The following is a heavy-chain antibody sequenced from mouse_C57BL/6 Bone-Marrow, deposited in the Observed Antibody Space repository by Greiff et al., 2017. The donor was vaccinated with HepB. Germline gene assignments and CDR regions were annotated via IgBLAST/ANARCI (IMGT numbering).Heavy chain of an antibody. CDR2: ILPGSGST. J-gene: IGHJ2*01. Sequence: QVQLQQSGAELVKPGASVKISCKATGYTFTGYWIEWVKQRPGHGLEWIGEILPGSGSTNYNEKFKGKATFTADTSSNTAYMQLSSLTTEDSAIYYCARSSPHYYGSSYGYWGQGTTLTVSS. CDR1: GYTFTGYW. V-gene: IGHV1-9*01. CDR3: ARSSPHYYGSSYGY. D-gene: IGHD1-1*01.